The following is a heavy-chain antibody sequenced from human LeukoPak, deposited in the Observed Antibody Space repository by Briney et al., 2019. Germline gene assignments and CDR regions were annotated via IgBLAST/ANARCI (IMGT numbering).Heavy chain of an antibody. V-gene: IGHV7-4-1*02. CDR2: INTNTGKP. D-gene: IGHD3-22*01. J-gene: IGHJ4*02. CDR3: ARDVPPSYYYDSSGYYSEKFDY. Sequence: ASVKVSCKASGYTFTSYAMNWVRQAPGQGLEWMVWINTNTGKPTYAQGFTGRFVFSLDTSVSTAYLQISSLKAEDTAVYYCARDVPPSYYYDSSGYYSEKFDYWGQGILVIVAS. CDR1: GYTFTSYA.